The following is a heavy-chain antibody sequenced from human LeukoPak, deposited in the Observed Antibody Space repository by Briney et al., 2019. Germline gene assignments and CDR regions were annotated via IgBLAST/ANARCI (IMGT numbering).Heavy chain of an antibody. CDR1: GFTFSSCG. D-gene: IGHD3-10*01. CDR2: IRYDGSNK. J-gene: IGHJ4*02. V-gene: IGHV3-30*02. Sequence: GGSLRLSCAASGFTFSSCGMHWVRQAPGKGLEWVAFIRYDGSNKYYADSVKGRFTISRDNSKNTLYLQMNSLRAEDTAVYYCARGSMVRGVIEYYFDYWGQGTLVTVSS. CDR3: ARGSMVRGVIEYYFDY.